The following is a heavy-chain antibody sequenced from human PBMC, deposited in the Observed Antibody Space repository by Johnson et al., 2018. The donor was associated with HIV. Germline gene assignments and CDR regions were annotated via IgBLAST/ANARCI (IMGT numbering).Heavy chain of an antibody. V-gene: IGHV3-74*01. D-gene: IGHD6-19*01. Sequence: VQLVESGGGLVQPGGSLRLSCEASGFIFRNYWMHWVRHAPGKGLVWVARIYCAGSDTGYVASVKGRFTTSRDNAKTSLSLQMNSRSAEDTAVYYCARDPSSGWRPHDAFDIWGQGTMVTVSS. CDR3: ARDPSSGWRPHDAFDI. CDR1: GFIFRNYW. J-gene: IGHJ3*02. CDR2: IYCAGSDT.